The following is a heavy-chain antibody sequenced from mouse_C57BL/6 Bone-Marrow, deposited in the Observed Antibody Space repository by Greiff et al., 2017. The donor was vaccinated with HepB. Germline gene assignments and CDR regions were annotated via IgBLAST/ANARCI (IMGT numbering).Heavy chain of an antibody. J-gene: IGHJ3*01. CDR1: GYTLTSYG. V-gene: IGHV1-58*01. D-gene: IGHD1-1*01. CDR2: IYIGNGYT. Sequence: EVQLQQSGAELVRPGSSVKMSCKTSGYTLTSYGINWVKQRPGQGLEWIGYIYIGNGYTEYNEKFKGKATLTSDTSSSTAYMQLSSLTSEDSAIYFCARWEIYYYGSGAAWFADWGQGTKVTVSA. CDR3: ARWEIYYYGSGAAWFAD.